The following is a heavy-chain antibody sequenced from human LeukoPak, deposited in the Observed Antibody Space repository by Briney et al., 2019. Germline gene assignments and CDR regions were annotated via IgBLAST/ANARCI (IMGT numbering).Heavy chain of an antibody. Sequence: SETLSLTCSVSGGSFSGYYWTWIHQPPGKGLEWIGEINHSGSTTYHPSFKSRVTISSDPSKNQVSLKLASVSAADTAMYYCGRLRPTMARGIIAPSYTDTSGPIGRWGPGTLVSVSS. CDR1: GGSFSGYY. CDR3: GRLRPTMARGIIAPSYTDTSGPIGR. D-gene: IGHD3-10*01. V-gene: IGHV4-34*01. J-gene: IGHJ4*02. CDR2: INHSGST.